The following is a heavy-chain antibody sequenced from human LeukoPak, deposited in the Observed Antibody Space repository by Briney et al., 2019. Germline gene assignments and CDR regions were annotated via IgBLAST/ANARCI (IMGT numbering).Heavy chain of an antibody. CDR3: AKGGYSYGDFDY. V-gene: IGHV3-23*01. J-gene: IGHJ4*02. CDR1: GFTFSSYA. D-gene: IGHD5-18*01. Sequence: GGSLRLSCAASGFTFSSYAMSWVRQAPGKGLEWVSAISGSGGSTYYADSAKGRFTISRDNSKNTLYLQMNSLRAEDTAVYYCAKGGYSYGDFDYWGQGTLVTVSS. CDR2: ISGSGGST.